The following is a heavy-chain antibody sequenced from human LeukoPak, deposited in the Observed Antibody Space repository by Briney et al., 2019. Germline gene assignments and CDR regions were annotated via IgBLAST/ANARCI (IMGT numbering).Heavy chain of an antibody. CDR2: ISSSRSYI. CDR3: ARDVGSHPEYFQH. J-gene: IGHJ1*01. Sequence: GGSLRLSCAPSGFTFSSYSMNWVRQAPGKGLEWVSYISSSRSYIYYADSVKGRFTISRDNARNSLFLQGHSLRAEDTAVYYCARDVGSHPEYFQHWGQGTLVTVSS. D-gene: IGHD1-26*01. CDR1: GFTFSSYS. V-gene: IGHV3-21*06.